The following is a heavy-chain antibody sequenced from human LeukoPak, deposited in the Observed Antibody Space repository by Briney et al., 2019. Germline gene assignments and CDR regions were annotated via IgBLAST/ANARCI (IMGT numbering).Heavy chain of an antibody. CDR3: AGSGLVFNFDY. D-gene: IGHD6-19*01. J-gene: IGHJ4*02. CDR2: IYSGGST. CDR1: GFTVSSNY. V-gene: IGHV3-66*02. Sequence: GGSLRLSCAASGFTVSSNYMSWVRQAPGKGLEWVSVIYSGGSTYYADSVKGRFTISRDDSKNTLYLQMNGLRAEDTAVYYCAGSGLVFNFDYWGQGTLVTVSS.